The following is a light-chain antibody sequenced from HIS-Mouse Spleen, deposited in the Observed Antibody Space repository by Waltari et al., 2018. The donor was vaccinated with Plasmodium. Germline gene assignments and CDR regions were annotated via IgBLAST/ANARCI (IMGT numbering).Light chain of an antibody. V-gene: IGKV3-20*01. CDR1: QSVSSSY. CDR2: GAS. CDR3: QQYGSSPPLT. Sequence: EIVLTQSPGTLSLSPAERATLSCRASQSVSSSYLAWYQQNPGQAPRLLIYGASSRATGIPDRFSGSGSGTDFTLTISRLEPEDFAVYYCQQYGSSPPLTFGGGTKVEIK. J-gene: IGKJ4*01.